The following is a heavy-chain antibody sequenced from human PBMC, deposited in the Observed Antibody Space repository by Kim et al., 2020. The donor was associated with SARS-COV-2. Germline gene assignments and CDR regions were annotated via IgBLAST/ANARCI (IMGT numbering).Heavy chain of an antibody. V-gene: IGHV5-51*01. D-gene: IGHD3-10*01. Sequence: PSFQGKVTISADKSISTAYLQWSSLKASDTAMYYCARRKAGDYYYGMDVWGQGTTVTVSS. J-gene: IGHJ6*02. CDR3: ARRKAGDYYYGMDV.